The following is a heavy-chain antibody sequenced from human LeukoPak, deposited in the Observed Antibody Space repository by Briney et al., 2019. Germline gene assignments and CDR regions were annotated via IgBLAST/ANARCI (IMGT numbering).Heavy chain of an antibody. CDR1: GYTFTNNY. J-gene: IGHJ4*02. CDR2: IYPRDGST. CDR3: ARDQEGFDY. Sequence: ASVKGSCKASGYTFTNNYLHWARQAPGQGLEWMGMIYPRDGSTSYAQNFQGRVTVTRDTSTTTVHMELRGLRSEDTAVYYCARDQEGFDYWGQGTVVTVSS. V-gene: IGHV1-46*01.